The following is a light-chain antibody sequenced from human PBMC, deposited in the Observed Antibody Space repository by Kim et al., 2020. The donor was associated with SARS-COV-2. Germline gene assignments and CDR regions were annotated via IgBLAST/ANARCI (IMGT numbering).Light chain of an antibody. CDR2: RDN. Sequence: VALGQTASVTCGGNNIGSKNVHWYQQKPGQAPVLVIYRDNDRPSGIPEPFSGSNSGNTATLTISRAQAGDEADYYCQVWDSNSYVFGTGTKVTVL. CDR1: NIGSKN. J-gene: IGLJ1*01. CDR3: QVWDSNSYV. V-gene: IGLV3-9*01.